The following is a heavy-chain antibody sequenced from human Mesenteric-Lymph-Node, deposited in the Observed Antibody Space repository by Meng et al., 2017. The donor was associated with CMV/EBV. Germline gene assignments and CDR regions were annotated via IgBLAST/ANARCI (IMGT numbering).Heavy chain of an antibody. V-gene: IGHV3-48*03. CDR1: GFTFSSYE. D-gene: IGHD4/OR15-4a*01. J-gene: IGHJ5*02. CDR3: TRAYDYGDPNWFDP. Sequence: GESLKISCAASGFTFSSYEMNWVRQAPGKGLEWVSYISSSGSTIYYADSVKGRFTISRDNAKNSLYLQMNSLRAEDTAVYYCTRAYDYGDPNWFDPWGQGTLVTVSS. CDR2: ISSSGSTI.